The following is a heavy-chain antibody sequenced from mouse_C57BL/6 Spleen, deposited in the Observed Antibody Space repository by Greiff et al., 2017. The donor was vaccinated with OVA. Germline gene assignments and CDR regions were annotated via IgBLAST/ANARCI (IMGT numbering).Heavy chain of an antibody. CDR1: GYTFTSYW. Sequence: QVQLKQPGAELVRPGTSVKLSCKASGYTFTSYWMHWVKQRPGQGLEWIGVIDPSDSYTNYNQKFKGKATLTVDTSSSTAYMQLSSLTSEDSAVYYCARWGDYDLYAMDYWGQGTSVTVSS. D-gene: IGHD2-4*01. V-gene: IGHV1-59*01. CDR2: IDPSDSYT. CDR3: ARWGDYDLYAMDY. J-gene: IGHJ4*01.